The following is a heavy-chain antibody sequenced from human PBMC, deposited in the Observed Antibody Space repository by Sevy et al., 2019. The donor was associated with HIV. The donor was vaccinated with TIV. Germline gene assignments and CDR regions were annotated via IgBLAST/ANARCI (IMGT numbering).Heavy chain of an antibody. V-gene: IGHV4-59*08. CDR1: GGSINSDH. J-gene: IGHJ3*02. CDR2: VYYTGGT. Sequence: SQTLSLTCTVSGGSINSDHWNWIRQPPGKGLEWIGYVYYTGGTNYNPSLKNRITISVDRTKNQFSLKLTSVTAADTAVYYCARRNDFDIWGQGTMVTVSS. CDR3: ARRNDFDI.